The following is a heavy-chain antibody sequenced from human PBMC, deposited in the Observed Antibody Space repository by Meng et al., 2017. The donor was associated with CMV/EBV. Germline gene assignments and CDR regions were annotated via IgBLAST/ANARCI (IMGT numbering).Heavy chain of an antibody. CDR3: ASVQGLGVS. J-gene: IGHJ4*02. Sequence: QWQLEVPGPELVKPSQPLSLTCAVCGGSISGGSYYWRWVRKHAGKGLEWIGRIYTSGSTNYNPSLKSRVTISVDTSKNQFSLKLSSVTAADTAVYYCASVQGLGVSWGQGTLVTVSS. CDR1: GGSISGGSYY. CDR2: IYTSGST. V-gene: IGHV4-61*02. D-gene: IGHD3-10*01.